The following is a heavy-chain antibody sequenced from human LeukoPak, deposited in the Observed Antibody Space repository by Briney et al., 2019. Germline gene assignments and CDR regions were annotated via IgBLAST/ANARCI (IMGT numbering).Heavy chain of an antibody. V-gene: IGHV3-23*01. CDR2: ISASGGNS. CDR3: ARDIELSC. D-gene: IGHD1-26*01. CDR1: GFTFSDSA. J-gene: IGHJ4*02. Sequence: GGSLRLSCEASGFTFSDSAMSWVRQASGRGLEWVSLISASGGNSYYADSVKGRFTVSRDSSKNTLHLQMNSLRAEDTAVYYCARDIELSCWGQGTLVTVSS.